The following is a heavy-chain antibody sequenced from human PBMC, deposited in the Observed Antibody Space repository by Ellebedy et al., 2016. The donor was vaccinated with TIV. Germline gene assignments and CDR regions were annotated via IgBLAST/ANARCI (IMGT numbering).Heavy chain of an antibody. V-gene: IGHV3-30-3*01. D-gene: IGHD4-23*01. J-gene: IGHJ4*02. CDR3: AKDANFGGTD. CDR1: GFTFNSYA. CDR2: ISYDGSSK. Sequence: GESLKISCAASGFTFNSYAMHWVRQAPGKGLEWVAVISYDGSSKYYADSVKGRFTISRDNSNNMMYLQMNSLNSEDTAVYYCAKDANFGGTDWGQGTLVTVSS.